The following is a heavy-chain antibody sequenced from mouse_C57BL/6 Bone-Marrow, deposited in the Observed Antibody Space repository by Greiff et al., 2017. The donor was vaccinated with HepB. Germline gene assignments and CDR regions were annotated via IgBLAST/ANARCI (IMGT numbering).Heavy chain of an antibody. Sequence: QVQLQQPGAELVMPGASVKLSCKASGYTFTSYWMHWVKQRPGQGLEWIGEIDPSDSYTNYNQKFKGKSTLTVDKSSSTAYMQLSSLTSEDSAVYYCAREDIYYYGSSFDYWGQGTTLTVSS. CDR3: AREDIYYYGSSFDY. J-gene: IGHJ2*01. V-gene: IGHV1-69*01. CDR1: GYTFTSYW. D-gene: IGHD1-1*01. CDR2: IDPSDSYT.